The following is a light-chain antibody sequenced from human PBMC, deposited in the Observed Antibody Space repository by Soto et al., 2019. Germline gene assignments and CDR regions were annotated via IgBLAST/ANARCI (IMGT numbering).Light chain of an antibody. CDR2: KAS. V-gene: IGKV1-5*03. J-gene: IGKJ5*01. Sequence: DIQMTQSPSTLSASVGDRVTITCRASQSISSWLAWYQQKPGKAPQVLIYKASSLESGVPSRFSGSGSGTEFTLTISGLLPEDFAAYHCQQLYTLPFTFGQGTRLEIK. CDR3: QQLYTLPFT. CDR1: QSISSW.